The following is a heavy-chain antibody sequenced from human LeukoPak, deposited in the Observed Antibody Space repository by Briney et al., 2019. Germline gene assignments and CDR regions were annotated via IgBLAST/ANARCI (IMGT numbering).Heavy chain of an antibody. CDR3: ASRSSGWYGEYFQH. J-gene: IGHJ1*01. Sequence: SETLSLTCTVSGGSISSSSYYWGWIRQPPGKGLEWIGYIYYSGSTNYSPSLKSRVTISVDTSKNQFSLKLSSVTAADTAVYYCASRSSGWYGEYFQHWGQGTLVTVSS. CDR2: IYYSGST. CDR1: GGSISSSSYY. D-gene: IGHD6-19*01. V-gene: IGHV4-61*05.